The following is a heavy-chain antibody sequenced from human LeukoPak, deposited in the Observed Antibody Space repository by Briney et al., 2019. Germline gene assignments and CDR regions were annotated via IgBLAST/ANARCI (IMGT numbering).Heavy chain of an antibody. D-gene: IGHD3-10*01. CDR1: GDSMTAGDYY. V-gene: IGHV4-61*05. CDR2: S. J-gene: IGHJ4*02. CDR3: ARRYYYGSGSFDY. Sequence: LETLSLTCTVSGDSMTAGDYYWGWVRQPPGTGLQWIATSYQGASLKSRVTISVDTSKNQFSLKLSSVTAADTAVYYCARRYYYGSGSFDYWGQGTLVTVSS.